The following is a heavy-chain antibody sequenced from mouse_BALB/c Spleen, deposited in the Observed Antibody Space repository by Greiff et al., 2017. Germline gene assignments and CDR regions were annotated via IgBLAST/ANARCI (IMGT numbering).Heavy chain of an antibody. CDR3: ARDYGSSGDYFDY. J-gene: IGHJ2*01. V-gene: IGHV5-6*01. D-gene: IGHD1-1*01. CDR2: ISSGGSYT. CDR1: GFTFSSYG. Sequence: EVMLVESGGDLVKPGGSLKLSCAASGFTFSSYGMSWVRQTPDKRLEWVATISSGGSYTYYPDSVKGRFTTSRDNAKNTLYLQMSSLKSEDTAMYYCARDYGSSGDYFDYWGQGTTLTVSS.